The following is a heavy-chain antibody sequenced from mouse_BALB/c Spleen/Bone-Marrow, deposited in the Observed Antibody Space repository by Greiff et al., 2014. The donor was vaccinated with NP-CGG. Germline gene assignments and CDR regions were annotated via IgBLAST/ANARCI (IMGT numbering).Heavy chain of an antibody. J-gene: IGHJ1*01. CDR1: GYTFTSYY. D-gene: IGHD1-1*01. Sequence: QVQLKQSGAELGKPGASVKLSCKASGYTFTSYYMYWGKQRPGQGLEWIGEINPSNGGTNFNEKFKSKATLTVDKSSNTAYVQLSSLTSEDSAVYHCTRSNYGYWFFDVWGAGTTVTVSS. CDR3: TRSNYGYWFFDV. V-gene: IGHV1S81*02. CDR2: INPSNGGT.